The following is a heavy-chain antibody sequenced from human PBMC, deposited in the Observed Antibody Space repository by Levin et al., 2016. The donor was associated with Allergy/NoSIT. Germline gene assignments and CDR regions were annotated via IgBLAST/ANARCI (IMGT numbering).Heavy chain of an antibody. J-gene: IGHJ4*02. CDR2: ISDDGTTT. V-gene: IGHV3-23*01. CDR1: GFTFNRYV. D-gene: IGHD5-24*01. Sequence: GGSLRLSCAASGFTFNRYVMRWVRQAPGKGLEWVSSISDDGTTTNYADSVKGRFTVSRDNSKNTVYLQMNSLRGEDTALYYCAKGWMATDATSVGYWGQGTLVPVSS. CDR3: AKGWMATDATSVGY.